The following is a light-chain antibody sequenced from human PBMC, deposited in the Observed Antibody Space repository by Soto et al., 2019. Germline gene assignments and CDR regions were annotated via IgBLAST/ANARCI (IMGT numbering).Light chain of an antibody. V-gene: IGLV2-14*01. CDR3: SSYTSDSTYV. Sequence: QSVLTQPASVSGSPGQSISISCTGTSSEIGGYNFVSWYQQHPDKAPKLVIFDVNNRPSGVSDRFSGSKSGNTASLTISGLQLEDEADYYCSSYTSDSTYVFGTGTKVTVL. J-gene: IGLJ1*01. CDR1: SSEIGGYNF. CDR2: DVN.